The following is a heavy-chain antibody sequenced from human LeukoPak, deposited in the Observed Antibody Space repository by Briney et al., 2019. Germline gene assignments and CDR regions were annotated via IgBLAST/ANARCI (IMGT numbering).Heavy chain of an antibody. CDR3: ATLPRNRYFDY. D-gene: IGHD1/OR15-1a*01. J-gene: IGHJ4*02. V-gene: IGHV3-23*01. Sequence: GGSLRLSCAASGFSFSNYAMSWVRQAPGKGLEWVSAISGGGGATYYADSVKGRFTISRDNSKNTLYLQMNSLRAEDTAVYYCATLPRNRYFDYWGQGTLVTVSS. CDR1: GFSFSNYA. CDR2: ISGGGGAT.